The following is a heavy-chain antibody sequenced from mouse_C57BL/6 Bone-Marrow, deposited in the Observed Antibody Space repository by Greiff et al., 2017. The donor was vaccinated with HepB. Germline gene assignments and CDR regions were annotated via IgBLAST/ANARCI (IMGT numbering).Heavy chain of an antibody. V-gene: IGHV1-81*01. CDR1: GYTFTSYG. CDR2: SYPSCGNT. Sequence: VQLQQSGAGLARPGASVKLSCKASGYTFTSYGISWVRLRTGQGLEWIGESYPSCGNTYYNEKFKGKATRTADKSTSTAYMEINSLTSEDSAVYFCARGGLFAYWGQGTLVTVSA. CDR3: ARGGLFAY. J-gene: IGHJ3*01.